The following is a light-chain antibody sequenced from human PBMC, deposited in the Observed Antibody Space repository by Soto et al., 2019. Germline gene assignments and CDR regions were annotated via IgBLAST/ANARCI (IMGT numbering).Light chain of an antibody. J-gene: IGLJ1*01. V-gene: IGLV2-14*01. CDR2: EVS. CDR1: SSDVGAYNY. CDR3: AAWDDSLSGFV. Sequence: QSALTQPASVSGSPGQSITISCTGTSSDVGAYNYVSWYQQHPGKAPKLMIYEVSNRPSGVSDRFSGSRSGNTASLTISGLRSEDEADYYCAAWDDSLSGFVFGPGTKLTVL.